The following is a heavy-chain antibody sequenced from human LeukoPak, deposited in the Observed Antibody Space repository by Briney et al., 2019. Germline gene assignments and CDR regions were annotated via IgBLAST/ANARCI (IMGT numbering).Heavy chain of an antibody. CDR2: IYYSGST. V-gene: IGHV4-30-4*01. Sequence: SETLSLTCTVSGGSISSGGYYWSWIRQPPGKGLERIGYIYYSGSTYYNPSLKSRVTISVDTSKNQFSLKLSSVTAADTAVYYCARGLAYYDSSGYYYFDYWGQGTLVTVSS. CDR1: GGSISSGGYY. J-gene: IGHJ4*02. CDR3: ARGLAYYDSSGYYYFDY. D-gene: IGHD3-22*01.